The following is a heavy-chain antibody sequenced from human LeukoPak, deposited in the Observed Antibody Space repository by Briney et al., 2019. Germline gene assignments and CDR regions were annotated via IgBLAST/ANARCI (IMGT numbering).Heavy chain of an antibody. J-gene: IGHJ4*02. CDR1: GGSFSGYY. D-gene: IGHD3-10*01. CDR2: INHSGST. V-gene: IGHV4-34*01. Sequence: SETLSLTCAVYGGSFSGYYWSWIRQPPGKGLEWIGEINHSGSTNYNPSLKSRVTISVDTSKNQFSLKLSSVTAADTAVYYCARRRDNYYGSGSYNYWGQGTLVTVSS. CDR3: ARRRDNYYGSGSYNY.